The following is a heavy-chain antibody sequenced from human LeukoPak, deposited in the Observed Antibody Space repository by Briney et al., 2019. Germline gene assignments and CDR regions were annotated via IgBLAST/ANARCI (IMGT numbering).Heavy chain of an antibody. Sequence: SVKVSCKASGDTFINYAVSWVRQAPGQGLEWMGGIIPIFGRTNYTQKFQGRVTITADDSMTTAYMELSSLRSEDTATYYCATSGHYDSGGYFYYFDYWGQGALVTVSS. CDR3: ATSGHYDSGGYFYYFDY. D-gene: IGHD3-22*01. J-gene: IGHJ4*02. CDR2: IIPIFGRT. V-gene: IGHV1-69*13. CDR1: GDTFINYA.